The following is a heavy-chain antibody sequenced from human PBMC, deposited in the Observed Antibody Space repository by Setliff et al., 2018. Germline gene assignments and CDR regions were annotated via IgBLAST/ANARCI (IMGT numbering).Heavy chain of an antibody. D-gene: IGHD1-26*01. J-gene: IGHJ4*02. CDR2: IIPIFGTA. V-gene: IGHV1-69*13. CDR1: GGTFSISS. Sequence: SVKVSCKASGGTFSISSISWVRQAPGQGLEWMGNIIPIFGTANYPQNFQGRVTITADASSTTAYMELRSLRSGDTAVYYCASAPPGELHLGYWGQGTLVTVS. CDR3: ASAPPGELHLGY.